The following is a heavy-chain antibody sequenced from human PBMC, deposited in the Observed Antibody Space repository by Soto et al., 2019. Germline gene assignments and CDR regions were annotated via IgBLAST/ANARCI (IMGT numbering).Heavy chain of an antibody. J-gene: IGHJ3*02. V-gene: IGHV1-69*04. D-gene: IGHD2-15*01. CDR3: AREGGLDGFDM. Sequence: ASVKVSCKASGGTFSSYIISWVRQAPGQGLEWMGRIIPILGIANYAQKFQGRATITADKSTSTAYMELSNLRSDDTAVYYCAREGGLDGFDMWGQGTMVTVSS. CDR2: IIPILGIA. CDR1: GGTFSSYI.